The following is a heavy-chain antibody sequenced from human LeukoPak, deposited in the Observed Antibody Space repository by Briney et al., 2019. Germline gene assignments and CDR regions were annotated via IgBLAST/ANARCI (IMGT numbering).Heavy chain of an antibody. CDR3: ARGRTTYDYVWGSYRPPDY. D-gene: IGHD3-16*02. V-gene: IGHV4-34*01. CDR1: GGSFSGYY. Sequence: PSETLSLTCAVYGGSFSGYYWNWIRQPPGKGLEWIGEINHRGSTNYNPSLKSRVTISVDTSKKQFSLKLSSVTAADTAVYYCARGRTTYDYVWGSYRPPDYWGQGTLVIVSS. CDR2: INHRGST. J-gene: IGHJ4*02.